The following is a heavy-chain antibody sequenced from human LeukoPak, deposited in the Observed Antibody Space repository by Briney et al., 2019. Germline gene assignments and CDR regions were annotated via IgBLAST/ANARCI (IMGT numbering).Heavy chain of an antibody. V-gene: IGHV1-2*02. CDR1: GYTLTGYY. J-gene: IGHJ4*02. Sequence: ASVKVSCKASGYTLTGYYMHWVRQAPGQGLEWMGWINPNSGGTNYAQKFQGRVTMTRDTSISTAYMELSRLRSDDTAVYYCARAGYSSGWDFDYWGQGTLVTVSS. D-gene: IGHD6-19*01. CDR2: INPNSGGT. CDR3: ARAGYSSGWDFDY.